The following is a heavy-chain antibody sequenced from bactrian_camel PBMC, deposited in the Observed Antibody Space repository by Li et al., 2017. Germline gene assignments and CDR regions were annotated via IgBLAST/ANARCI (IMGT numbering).Heavy chain of an antibody. V-gene: IGHV3S63*01. J-gene: IGHJ4*01. CDR2: ISSSGEYT. CDR1: EFTFGDSD. Sequence: VQLVESGGGSVQAGGSLRLSCTESEFTFGDSDIGWYRQAPGNECELVSRISSSGEYTYYADSVKGRFTISQDNAKNTAYLQMNSLQPEDTAVYYCAPSTYCIGGYCCRGREGTQVTVS. D-gene: IGHD2*01.